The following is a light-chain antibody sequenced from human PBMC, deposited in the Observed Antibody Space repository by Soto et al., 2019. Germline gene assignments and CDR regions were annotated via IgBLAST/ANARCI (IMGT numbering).Light chain of an antibody. Sequence: QSVLTQPASVSGSPGQSITISCTGTSXDIGTYNLVSWYQQYPGRAPKLIIFEGNKRPSGVSSRFSASKSGYTASLAITGLQAEDEADYHCCSYAGRSTVICGGGTK. CDR2: EGN. J-gene: IGLJ2*01. V-gene: IGLV2-23*01. CDR3: CSYAGRSTVI. CDR1: SXDIGTYNL.